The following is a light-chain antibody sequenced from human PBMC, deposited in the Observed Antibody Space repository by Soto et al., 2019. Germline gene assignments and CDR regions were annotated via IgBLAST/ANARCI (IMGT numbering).Light chain of an antibody. CDR2: GAS. J-gene: IGKJ5*01. CDR3: RQYNNWPRIT. CDR1: QSVSSN. Sequence: EIVMTQSPATLSVSTGERATLSCRASQSVSSNLAWYQQKPGQAPRLLIYGASTRATGIPARFSGSGSGTEFTLTISSLQSEDFAVYYCRQYNNWPRITFGQGTRLEIK. V-gene: IGKV3-15*01.